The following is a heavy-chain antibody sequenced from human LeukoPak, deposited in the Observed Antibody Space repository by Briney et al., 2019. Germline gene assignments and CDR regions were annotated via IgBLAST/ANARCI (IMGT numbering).Heavy chain of an antibody. CDR3: ARGGYYDSSGRNFDY. V-gene: IGHV3-7*05. CDR2: IKQNGNEK. J-gene: IGHJ4*02. CDR1: GFTFSSYC. Sequence: GESLKISCAASGFTFSSYCMSWVRQAPGKGLERVANIKQNGNEKYYVDSVKGRFTISRDNAKNSLYLQMNSLRVEDTAVYYCARGGYYDSSGRNFDYWGQGTLVTVSS. D-gene: IGHD3-22*01.